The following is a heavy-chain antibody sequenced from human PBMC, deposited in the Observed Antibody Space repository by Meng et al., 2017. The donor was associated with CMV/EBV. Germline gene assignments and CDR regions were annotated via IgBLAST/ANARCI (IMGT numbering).Heavy chain of an antibody. D-gene: IGHD6-13*01. CDR1: GGSFTKYA. J-gene: IGHJ5*02. CDR3: ATGQSGSNWLWFFDL. Sequence: SVKVSCKASGGSFTKYAISWVRQAPGQGLEWMGGIIPLPGVGNFAQKFHGRVTFTADKSTNTIYMNLTSLRSEDTAVYFCATGQSGSNWLWFFDLWGQGTLVTVSS. V-gene: IGHV1-69*10. CDR2: IIPLPGVG.